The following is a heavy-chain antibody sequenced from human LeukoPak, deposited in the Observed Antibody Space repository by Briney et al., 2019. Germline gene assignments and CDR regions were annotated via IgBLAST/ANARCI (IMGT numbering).Heavy chain of an antibody. CDR2: ISGSGAST. V-gene: IGHV3-23*01. CDR3: ARPPFSSSWYYFDY. CDR1: GFTFSSYA. Sequence: GGSLRLSCAASGFTFSSYAMSWVRRAPGKGLQWVSAISGSGASTYYADSVKGRFTISRDNSKSTLYLQMNSLRAEDTAAYYCARPPFSSSWYYFDYWGQGTLVTVSS. J-gene: IGHJ4*02. D-gene: IGHD6-13*01.